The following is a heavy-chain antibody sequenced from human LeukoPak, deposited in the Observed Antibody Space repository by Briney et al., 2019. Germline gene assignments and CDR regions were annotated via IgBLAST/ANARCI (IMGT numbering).Heavy chain of an antibody. Sequence: SETLSLTCAVYGGPFSGYYWSWIRQPPGKGLEWIGSVYYTGSTYYNPSLKSRITILLDTSKNQISLKLSSVTAADTAVYYCSRGSYDILTGYSTLGEYWGQGTLVTVSS. V-gene: IGHV4-34*01. CDR1: GGPFSGYY. CDR2: VYYTGST. D-gene: IGHD3-9*01. CDR3: SRGSYDILTGYSTLGEY. J-gene: IGHJ4*02.